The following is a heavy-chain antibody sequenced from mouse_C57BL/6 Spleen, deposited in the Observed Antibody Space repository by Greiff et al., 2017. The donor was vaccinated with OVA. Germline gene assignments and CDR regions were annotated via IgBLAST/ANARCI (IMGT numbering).Heavy chain of an antibody. J-gene: IGHJ2*01. Sequence: VQLQESGPGLVQPSQSLSITCKVSGFSLTSSGVHWVRQSPGKGLEWLGVIWSGGSTDDNAAFISRLSISKDNSKSQVFFKMNSLQADDTAIYYCARNGGYYFDYWGQGTTLTVSS. V-gene: IGHV2-2*01. CDR1: GFSLTSSG. CDR2: IWSGGST. CDR3: ARNGGYYFDY.